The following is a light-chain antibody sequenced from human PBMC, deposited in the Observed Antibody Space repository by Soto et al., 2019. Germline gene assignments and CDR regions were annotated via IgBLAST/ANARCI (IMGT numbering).Light chain of an antibody. J-gene: IGKJ3*01. Sequence: EIVLTQSPGTLSLSPGERATLSCRASQSVSSTYLAWYQQKPGQAPRLLIYGASSRATGIPDRFSGSGSGTDFTLTISRLEPEDFAVYYCQQCGSSPPFTFGPGTKWIS. CDR3: QQCGSSPPFT. CDR1: QSVSSTY. V-gene: IGKV3-20*01. CDR2: GAS.